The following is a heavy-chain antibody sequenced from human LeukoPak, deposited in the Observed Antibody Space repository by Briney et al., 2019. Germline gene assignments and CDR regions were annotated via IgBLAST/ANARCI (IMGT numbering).Heavy chain of an antibody. CDR1: GGSISSYY. Sequence: PSETLSLTCTVSGGSISSYYWSWIRQPPGKGLEWIGYIYYSGSTNYNPSLKSRVTISVDTSKNQFSLKLSSVTAADTAVYYCARFVTIRYFDWSYYFDYWGQGTLVTVSS. D-gene: IGHD3-9*01. CDR3: ARFVTIRYFDWSYYFDY. CDR2: IYYSGST. V-gene: IGHV4-59*08. J-gene: IGHJ4*02.